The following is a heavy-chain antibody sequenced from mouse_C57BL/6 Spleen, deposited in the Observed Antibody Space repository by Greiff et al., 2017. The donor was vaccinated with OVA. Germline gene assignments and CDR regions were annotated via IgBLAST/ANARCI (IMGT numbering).Heavy chain of an antibody. D-gene: IGHD1-3*01. J-gene: IGHJ3*01. V-gene: IGHV1-52*01. CDR1: GYTFTSYW. CDR2: IDPSDSET. Sequence: VQLQQPGAELVRPGSSVKLSCKASGYTFTSYWMHWVKQRPIQGLEWIGNIDPSDSETHYNQKFKDKATLTVDKSSSTAYMQLSSLTSEDSAVYYCARGSSVAWFAYWGQGTLVTVSA. CDR3: ARGSSVAWFAY.